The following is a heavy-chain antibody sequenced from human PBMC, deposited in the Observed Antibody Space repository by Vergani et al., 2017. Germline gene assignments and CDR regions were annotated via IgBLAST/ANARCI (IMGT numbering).Heavy chain of an antibody. CDR3: ARVAAVVVAGRYMDV. J-gene: IGHJ6*03. D-gene: IGHD2-15*01. Sequence: QVQLQQWGAGLLKPSETLSLTCAVYGGSFSGYYWSWIRQPPGKGLEWIGELNHSGSTNYNPSLKSRVTISVDTSKNQFSLKLSSVTAADTAVYYCARVAAVVVAGRYMDVWGKGP. CDR2: LNHSGST. V-gene: IGHV4-34*01. CDR1: GGSFSGYY.